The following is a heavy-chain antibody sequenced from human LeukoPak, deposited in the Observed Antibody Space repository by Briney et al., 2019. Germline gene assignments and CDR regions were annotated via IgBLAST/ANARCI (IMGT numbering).Heavy chain of an antibody. D-gene: IGHD5-12*01. Sequence: PGRSLRLSCTASGFTFGDYAMNWVRQAPGKGLEWVGFIRSKTYGGTSVYAASVKGRFTVSRDDSKNIAYLQMNSLKTEDTAVYYCSRQIRATTDYLDYWGQGTLVTVSS. CDR2: IRSKTYGGTS. CDR3: SRQIRATTDYLDY. V-gene: IGHV3-49*04. J-gene: IGHJ4*02. CDR1: GFTFGDYA.